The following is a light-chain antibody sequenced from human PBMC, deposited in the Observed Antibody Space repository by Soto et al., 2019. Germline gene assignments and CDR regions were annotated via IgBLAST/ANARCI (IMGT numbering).Light chain of an antibody. CDR3: LQDYSYTLT. CDR1: QGIRND. J-gene: IGKJ4*01. Sequence: AIQMTQSPSSLSASVGDRVTITCRASQGIRNDLGWYQQKPGKAPKLLIYAASSLQSGVPSRFSGTASGTDFTLTISSLQPEDFATYYCLQDYSYTLTFGGGTKVEI. CDR2: AAS. V-gene: IGKV1-6*01.